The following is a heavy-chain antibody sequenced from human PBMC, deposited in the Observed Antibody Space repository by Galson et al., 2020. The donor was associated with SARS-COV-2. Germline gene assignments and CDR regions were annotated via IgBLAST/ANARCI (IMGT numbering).Heavy chain of an antibody. CDR3: ARGSQLWTNDY. J-gene: IGHJ4*02. D-gene: IGHD5-18*01. CDR2: ISTYNGNT. CDR1: GYSFTTYG. Sequence: ASVKVSCKASGYSFTTYGITWVRQAPGQGLEWMGWISTYNGNTNYAQRLQGRVTMTADTSTNTAYMELRGLRSDDTAVYYCARGSQLWTNDYWGQGTLITVSS. V-gene: IGHV1-18*04.